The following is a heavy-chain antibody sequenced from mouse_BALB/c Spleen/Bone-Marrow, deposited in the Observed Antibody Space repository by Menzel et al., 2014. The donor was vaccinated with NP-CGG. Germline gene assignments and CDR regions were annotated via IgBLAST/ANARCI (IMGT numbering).Heavy chain of an antibody. CDR2: INSNGGST. CDR1: GFTFSSYG. J-gene: IGHJ2*01. V-gene: IGHV5-6-3*01. Sequence: DVMLVESGGGLVQPGGSLKLSCAASGFTFSSYGMSWVRPTPTNRLEVVATINSNGGSTYYPDSVKGRFTISRDNAKNTLYLQMSSLKSEDTAMYSRARENYRSHYYFDYGGQGTTLKVSS. D-gene: IGHD2-14*01. CDR3: ARENYRSHYYFDY.